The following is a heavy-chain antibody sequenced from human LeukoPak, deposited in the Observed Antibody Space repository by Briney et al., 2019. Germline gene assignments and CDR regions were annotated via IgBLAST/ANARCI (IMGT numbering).Heavy chain of an antibody. CDR2: ISGSGGST. Sequence: GGSLRLSCAASGFTFSSYAMSWVRQAPGKGLEWVSAISGSGGSTYYADSVKGRFTFSRDNSKNTLYLEMNSLRVEDTAVYYCTKASFHHAFDIWGQGTMVTVSS. CDR3: TKASFHHAFDI. D-gene: IGHD2/OR15-2a*01. J-gene: IGHJ3*02. V-gene: IGHV3-23*01. CDR1: GFTFSSYA.